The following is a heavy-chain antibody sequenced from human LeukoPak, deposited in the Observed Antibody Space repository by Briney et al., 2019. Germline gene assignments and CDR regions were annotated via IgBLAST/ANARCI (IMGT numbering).Heavy chain of an antibody. V-gene: IGHV3-15*01. D-gene: IGHD3-22*01. J-gene: IGHJ4*02. CDR2: IKRKSDGGTT. Sequence: PGGSLRLSRAASGFSFSNAWMSWLRQAPGKGLEWVGRIKRKSDGGTTDYAAPVRGRFTISRDDSKNTLFLQINSLKTEVTAQSAGTTDVSYYYDSSAFNYWGQGTLVTVSS. CDR1: GFSFSNAW. CDR3: TTDVSYYYDSSAFNY.